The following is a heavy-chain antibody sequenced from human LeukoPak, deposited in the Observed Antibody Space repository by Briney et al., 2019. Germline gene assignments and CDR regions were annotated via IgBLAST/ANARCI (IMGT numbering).Heavy chain of an antibody. J-gene: IGHJ4*02. V-gene: IGHV3-30*18. CDR2: ISYDGHTK. Sequence: AGISLRLSCSVSGFSFSNYGMHWVRQAPGKGLEWVAVISYDGHTKNYVDFVKGRFTVSRDSSQNTLYLQMNSLTTEDTAVYYCAKSSGYGSYDHFDFWGQGTLVTV. CDR1: GFSFSNYG. CDR3: AKSSGYGSYDHFDF. D-gene: IGHD3-10*01.